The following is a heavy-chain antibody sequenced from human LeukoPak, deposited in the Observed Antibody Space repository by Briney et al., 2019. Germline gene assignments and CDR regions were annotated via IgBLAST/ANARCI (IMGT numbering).Heavy chain of an antibody. D-gene: IGHD1-26*01. V-gene: IGHV4-34*01. CDR2: INHSGST. CDR1: GGSFSGYY. Sequence: SETLSLTCAVYGGSFSGYYWSWIRQPPGKGLEWIGEINHSGSTNYNPSLKSRVTISVDTSKNQFSLKLSSVTAADTAVYYCARGWELLHGFDYWGQGTLVTVSS. J-gene: IGHJ4*02. CDR3: ARGWELLHGFDY.